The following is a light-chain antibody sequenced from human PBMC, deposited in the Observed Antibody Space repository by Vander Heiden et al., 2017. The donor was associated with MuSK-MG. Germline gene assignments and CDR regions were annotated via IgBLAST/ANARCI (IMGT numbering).Light chain of an antibody. CDR3: TSYTSSGALYV. Sequence: QSALTQPASVSGSPGQSITISCTGTTSDVGGYDYVSWYQQHPGKAPKLMICDVSNRPSGISHRFSGSKSGNTASLTISGLQAEDEADYYCTSYTSSGALYVFGTGTKVTVL. CDR1: TSDVGGYDY. J-gene: IGLJ1*01. V-gene: IGLV2-14*03. CDR2: DVS.